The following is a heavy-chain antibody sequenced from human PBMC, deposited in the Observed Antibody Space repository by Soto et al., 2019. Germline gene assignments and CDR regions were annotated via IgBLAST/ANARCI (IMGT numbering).Heavy chain of an antibody. CDR1: GYTFTSYG. D-gene: IGHD6-19*01. CDR2: ISAYNGNT. J-gene: IGHJ3*02. CDR3: ARDQGQSDKESAFDI. V-gene: IGHV1-18*01. Sequence: QVQLVQSGAEVKKPGASVKVSCKASGYTFTSYGISWVRQAPGQGLEWMGWISAYNGNTNYAQKFQGRVTMTADDSTSTAYMEVSSLRSEDTAVYYCARDQGQSDKESAFDIWCQGTMVTV.